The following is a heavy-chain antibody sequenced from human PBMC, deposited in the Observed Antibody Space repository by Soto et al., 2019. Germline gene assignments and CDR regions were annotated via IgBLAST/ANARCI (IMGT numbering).Heavy chain of an antibody. Sequence: GGSLRLSCAASGFTFSSYAMHWVRQAPGKGLEWVAVISYDGSNKYYADSVKGRFTISRDNSKNTLYLQMNSLRAEDTAVYYCARDALGYCTNGVCYPVPYWGQGPLVTVSS. CDR2: ISYDGSNK. D-gene: IGHD2-8*01. CDR1: GFTFSSYA. J-gene: IGHJ4*02. CDR3: ARDALGYCTNGVCYPVPY. V-gene: IGHV3-30-3*01.